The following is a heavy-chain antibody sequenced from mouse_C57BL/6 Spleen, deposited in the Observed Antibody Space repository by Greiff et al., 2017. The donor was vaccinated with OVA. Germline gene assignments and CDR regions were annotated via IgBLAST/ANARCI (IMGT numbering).Heavy chain of an antibody. CDR3: ARRDYDYDGSMDY. Sequence: EVHLVESGGGLVQPGGSLKLSCAASGFTFSDYYMYWVRQTPEKRLEWVAYISNGGGSTYYPDTVKGRFTISRDNAKNTLYLQMSRLKSEDTAMYYCARRDYDYDGSMDYWGQGTSVTVSS. CDR2: ISNGGGST. CDR1: GFTFSDYY. V-gene: IGHV5-12*01. D-gene: IGHD2-4*01. J-gene: IGHJ4*01.